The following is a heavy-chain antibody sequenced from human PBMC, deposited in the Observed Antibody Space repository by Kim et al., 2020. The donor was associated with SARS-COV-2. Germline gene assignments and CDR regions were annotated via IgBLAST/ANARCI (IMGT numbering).Heavy chain of an antibody. CDR3: AREVYGDPYFDY. CDR1: GFTVSSNY. V-gene: IGHV3-53*01. Sequence: GGSLRLSCAASGFTVSSNYMSWVRQAPGKGLEWVSVIYSGGSTYYADSVKGRFTISRDNSKNTLYLQMNSLRAEDTAVYYCAREVYGDPYFDYWGQGTLVTVSS. D-gene: IGHD4-17*01. J-gene: IGHJ4*02. CDR2: IYSGGST.